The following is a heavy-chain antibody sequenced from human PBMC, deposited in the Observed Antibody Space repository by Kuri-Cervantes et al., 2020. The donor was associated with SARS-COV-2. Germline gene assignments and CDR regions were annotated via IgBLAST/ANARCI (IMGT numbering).Heavy chain of an antibody. Sequence: ASVKVSCKASGYTFTGYYMHWVRQAPGQGLEWMGWINPNSGGTNYAQKFQERVTITRDMSTSTAYMELRSLRSDDTAVYYCARGRDYDFWSGYPPVLYAFDIWGQGTMVTVSS. J-gene: IGHJ3*02. CDR2: INPNSGGT. D-gene: IGHD3-3*01. CDR1: GYTFTGYY. CDR3: ARGRDYDFWSGYPPVLYAFDI. V-gene: IGHV1-2*02.